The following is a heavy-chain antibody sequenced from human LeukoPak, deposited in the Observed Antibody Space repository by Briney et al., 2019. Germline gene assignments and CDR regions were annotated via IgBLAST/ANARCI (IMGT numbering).Heavy chain of an antibody. D-gene: IGHD2-2*01. CDR3: ARDSGSSTSCCYCYYYGMDV. CDR2: IIPIFGIA. V-gene: IGHV1-69*04. Sequence: SVKVSCKASGGTFSSYAISWVRQAPGQGLEWMGRIIPIFGIANYAQKFQGRVTITADKSTSTAYMELSSLRSEDTAVYYCARDSGSSTSCCYCYYYGMDVWGQGTTVTVSS. J-gene: IGHJ6*02. CDR1: GGTFSSYA.